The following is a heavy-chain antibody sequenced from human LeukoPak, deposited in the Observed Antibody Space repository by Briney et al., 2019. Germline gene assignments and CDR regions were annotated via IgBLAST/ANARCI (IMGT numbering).Heavy chain of an antibody. V-gene: IGHV3-7*01. J-gene: IGHJ3*02. CDR2: INPDGSQK. CDR3: ARVLTVGATTDAFDI. Sequence: GGSLRLSCEASGFTFSGNWMSWVRQAPGKGLEWVASINPDGSQKLYVDSVKGRFTISRDNTKGSLYLQMNSLGAEDTAMYYCARVLTVGATTDAFDIWGQGTMVTVSS. D-gene: IGHD1-26*01. CDR1: GFTFSGNW.